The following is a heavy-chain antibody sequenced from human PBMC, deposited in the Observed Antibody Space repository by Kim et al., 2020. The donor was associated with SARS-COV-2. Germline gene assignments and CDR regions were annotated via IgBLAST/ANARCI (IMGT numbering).Heavy chain of an antibody. CDR1: GGSISSSSYY. V-gene: IGHV4-39*01. Sequence: SETLSLTCTVSGGSISSSSYYWGWIRQPPGKGLEWIGSIYYSGSTYYNPSLKSRVTISVDTSKNQFSLKLSSVTAADTAVYYCARLSIAARGGYGMDVWGQGTTVTVSS. J-gene: IGHJ6*02. CDR3: ARLSIAARGGYGMDV. D-gene: IGHD6-6*01. CDR2: IYYSGST.